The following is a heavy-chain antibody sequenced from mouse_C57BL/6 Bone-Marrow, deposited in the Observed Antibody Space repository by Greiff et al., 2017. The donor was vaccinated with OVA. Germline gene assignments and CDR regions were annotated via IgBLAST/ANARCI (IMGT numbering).Heavy chain of an antibody. D-gene: IGHD2-3*01. CDR2: IYPGGGYT. Sequence: VKLMESGAELVRPGTSVKMSCKASGYTFTNYWIGWAKQRPGHGLEWIGDIYPGGGYTNYNEKFKGKATLTADKSSSTAYMQCSSLTSEDSAIYYCARRDGYPGTVDYWGQGTTLTVSS. V-gene: IGHV1-63*01. CDR3: ARRDGYPGTVDY. J-gene: IGHJ2*01. CDR1: GYTFTNYW.